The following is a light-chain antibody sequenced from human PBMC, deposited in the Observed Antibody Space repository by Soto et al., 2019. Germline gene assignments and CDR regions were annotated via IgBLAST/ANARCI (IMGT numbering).Light chain of an antibody. J-gene: IGLJ2*01. Sequence: QSALTQPASVSGSPGQSITISCTGTITDVGVYNYVSWYQHHPGKAPKLIIYEVSYRPSGVSNRFSGSKSANTASLTISGLQAEDEADYYCNSQTTSGIRVFGTGTKLTVL. CDR1: ITDVGVYNY. V-gene: IGLV2-14*01. CDR2: EVS. CDR3: NSQTTSGIRV.